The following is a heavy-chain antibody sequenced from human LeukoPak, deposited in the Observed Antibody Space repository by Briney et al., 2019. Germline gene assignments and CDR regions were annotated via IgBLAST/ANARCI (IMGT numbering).Heavy chain of an antibody. D-gene: IGHD5-12*01. CDR1: GFTFSNFA. J-gene: IGHJ4*02. V-gene: IGHV3-23*01. Sequence: GGSLRLSCAASGFTFSNFAMSWVRQAPGKGLEWVSAISGSGGNTYNADSVKGRFTISRDNSKNTLYLQMNSLRAEDTAVYYCAKTRDGYSGYVFDYWGQGTLVTVSS. CDR3: AKTRDGYSGYVFDY. CDR2: ISGSGGNT.